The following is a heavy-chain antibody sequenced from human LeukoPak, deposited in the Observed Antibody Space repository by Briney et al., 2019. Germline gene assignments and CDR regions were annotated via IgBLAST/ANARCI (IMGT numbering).Heavy chain of an antibody. Sequence: GGSLRLSCAASGFTFSSYAMHWVRQAPGKGLEWVAVISYDGSNKYYADSVKGRFTISRDNAKNTLYLQMNSLRVEDTAVYYCTTDLTGYDDSWGQGTLVTVSS. CDR2: ISYDGSNK. V-gene: IGHV3-30-3*01. CDR3: TTDLTGYDDS. D-gene: IGHD5-12*01. CDR1: GFTFSSYA. J-gene: IGHJ5*02.